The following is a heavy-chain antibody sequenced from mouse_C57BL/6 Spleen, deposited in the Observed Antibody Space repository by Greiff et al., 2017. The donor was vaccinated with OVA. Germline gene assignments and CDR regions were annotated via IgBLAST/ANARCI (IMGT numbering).Heavy chain of an antibody. CDR2: INPGSGGT. J-gene: IGHJ3*01. CDR1: GYAFTNYL. D-gene: IGHD2-5*01. Sequence: QVQLKQSGAELVRPGTSVKVSCKASGYAFTNYLIEWVKQRPGQGLEWIGVINPGSGGTNYNEKFKGKATLTADKSSSTAYMQLSSLTSEDSAVYFCARPYYSNYEAWFAYWGQGTLVTVSA. V-gene: IGHV1-54*01. CDR3: ARPYYSNYEAWFAY.